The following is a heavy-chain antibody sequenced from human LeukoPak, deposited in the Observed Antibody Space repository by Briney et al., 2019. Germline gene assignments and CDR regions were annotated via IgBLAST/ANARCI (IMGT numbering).Heavy chain of an antibody. CDR3: ARDLGGYIDY. Sequence: GGSLRLSCAVSGFTVSSNYMSWVRQAPGKGLEWVSDIYSGGSTYYAVSVKGRFTISRDNSKNTLYLQMDSLRAGDKAVYYCARDLGGYIDYWGQGTLVSVHS. CDR1: GFTVSSNY. D-gene: IGHD3-16*02. J-gene: IGHJ4*02. CDR2: IYSGGST. V-gene: IGHV3-53*01.